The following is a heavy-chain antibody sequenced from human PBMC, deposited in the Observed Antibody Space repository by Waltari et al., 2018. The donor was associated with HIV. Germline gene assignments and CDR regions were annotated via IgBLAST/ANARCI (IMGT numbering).Heavy chain of an antibody. V-gene: IGHV3-30*14. D-gene: IGHD6-13*01. CDR2: ISFDGSRT. CDR1: GFTFTTYP. Sequence: QVHLEESGGGVVQPGGSLRLSCSASGFTFTTYPMHCVPHPPAQAPGKGLDWVAIISFDGSRTYYADSVKGRFTISRDNSRNTLYLQMNSLRREDTATFYCVRDTGSWHESHQYYGMDVWGQGTTVTVSS. J-gene: IGHJ6*02. CDR3: VRDTGSWHESHQYYGMDV.